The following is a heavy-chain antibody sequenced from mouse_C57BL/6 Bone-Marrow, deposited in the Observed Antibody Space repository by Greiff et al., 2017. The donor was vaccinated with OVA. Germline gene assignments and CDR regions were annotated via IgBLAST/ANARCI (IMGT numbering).Heavy chain of an antibody. D-gene: IGHD2-4*01. J-gene: IGHJ2*01. Sequence: EVKLKESGAELVRPGASVKLSCTASGFNIKDDYMHWVKQRPEQGLEWIGWIDPENGDTEYASKFQGKATITADTSSNTAYLQLSSLTSEDTAVYYCSIYYDYDVGDNWGQGTTLTVSS. CDR3: SIYYDYDVGDN. CDR1: GFNIKDDY. CDR2: IDPENGDT. V-gene: IGHV14-4*01.